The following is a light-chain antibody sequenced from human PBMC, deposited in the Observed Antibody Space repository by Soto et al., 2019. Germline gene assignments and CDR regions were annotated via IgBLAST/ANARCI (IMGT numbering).Light chain of an antibody. CDR2: AAS. Sequence: DIQMTQSPSSVSPSLGDRVTITCRASQDISNWLAWYQQKPGKAPKLLIYAASSLQSGVPSRFSGSGYGTDFTLSISSLQPEDFATYYCQQANTFPLTFGGGTQVEIK. CDR3: QQANTFPLT. J-gene: IGKJ4*01. V-gene: IGKV1-12*01. CDR1: QDISNW.